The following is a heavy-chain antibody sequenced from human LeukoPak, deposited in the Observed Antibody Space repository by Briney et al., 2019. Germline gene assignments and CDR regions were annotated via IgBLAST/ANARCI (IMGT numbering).Heavy chain of an antibody. CDR3: AKEGGLGYCSTTSCAFAH. CDR1: GFSVSDNY. J-gene: IGHJ4*02. D-gene: IGHD2-2*01. CDR2: TYSGGTT. V-gene: IGHV3-53*01. Sequence: GGSLRLSCAGSGFSVSDNYMTRVRQAPGKGLEWVSVTYSGGTTYYADSVEGRFTISRDNSKNTLYLQMNSLRTEDTAVYYCAKEGGLGYCSTTSCAFAHWGRGTLVTVSS.